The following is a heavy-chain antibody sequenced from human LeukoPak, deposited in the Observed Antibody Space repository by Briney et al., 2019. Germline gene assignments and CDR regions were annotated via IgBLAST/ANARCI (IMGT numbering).Heavy chain of an antibody. V-gene: IGHV3-48*01. Sequence: GGSLRLSCAASGFTFSLYSLNWVRQAPGKGLEWVSYISGSSTIDYADSVKGRFTISRDNAKNSLYLQMDSLRAGDTAAYYCARGVGAFEIWGQGTMVTVSS. J-gene: IGHJ3*02. CDR3: ARGVGAFEI. CDR1: GFTFSLYS. CDR2: ISGSSTI.